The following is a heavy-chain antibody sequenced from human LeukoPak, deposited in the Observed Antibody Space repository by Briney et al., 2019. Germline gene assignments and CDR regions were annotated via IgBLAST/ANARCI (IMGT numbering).Heavy chain of an antibody. D-gene: IGHD3-22*01. V-gene: IGHV3-11*04. CDR2: MSSSGSTI. J-gene: IGHJ4*02. CDR1: GFTFSDYY. Sequence: GGSLRLSCAASGFTFSDYYMSGIRRARGKGLEGGSDMSSSGSTIYYADSVKGRFPISRANAKNSLYLQMNSLRAADTAVYYCARVTDSSAFDYWGQGTLVTVSS. CDR3: ARVTDSSAFDY.